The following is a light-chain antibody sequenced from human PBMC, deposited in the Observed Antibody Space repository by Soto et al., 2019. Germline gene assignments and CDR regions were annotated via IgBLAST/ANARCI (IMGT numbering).Light chain of an antibody. Sequence: DIQMTQSPSSLSASVGDRVTITCRASQGISHYLAWYQQRPGQVPKLLIHDANILQSGVPSRFSGSGSGTDYTLTISSLQPYDVATFYYQKYNCAPRTFGQGTKVDIK. CDR2: DAN. CDR3: QKYNCAPRT. J-gene: IGKJ1*01. V-gene: IGKV1-27*01. CDR1: QGISHY.